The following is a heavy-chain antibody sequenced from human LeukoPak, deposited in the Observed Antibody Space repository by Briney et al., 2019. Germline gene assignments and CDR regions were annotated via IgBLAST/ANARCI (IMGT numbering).Heavy chain of an antibody. D-gene: IGHD2-2*01. CDR2: IYYSGST. V-gene: IGHV4-59*01. J-gene: IGHJ4*02. Sequence: PSETLSLTCTVSGGSISSYYWSWIRQPPGKGLEWIGYIYYSGSTNYNPSLKSRVTISVDTSKNQFSPKLSSVTAADTAVYYCARRPLGYCSSTSCPTPYYFDYWGQGTLVAVSS. CDR1: GGSISSYY. CDR3: ARRPLGYCSSTSCPTPYYFDY.